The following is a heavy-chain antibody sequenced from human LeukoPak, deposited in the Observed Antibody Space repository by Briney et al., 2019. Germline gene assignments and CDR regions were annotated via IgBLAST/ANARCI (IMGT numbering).Heavy chain of an antibody. D-gene: IGHD3-22*01. CDR3: ARRSREAMIVSY. CDR2: FDPEAGKT. CDR1: GYSLNELS. J-gene: IGHJ4*02. Sequence: ASVKVSCKVSGYSLNELSMHWVRQAPGKGLEWMGGFDPEAGKTVYAEKLDGRLTVTDDTTTDTAYMQLSSLRLEDTAAYYCARRSREAMIVSYWGQGTLVTVSS. V-gene: IGHV1-24*01.